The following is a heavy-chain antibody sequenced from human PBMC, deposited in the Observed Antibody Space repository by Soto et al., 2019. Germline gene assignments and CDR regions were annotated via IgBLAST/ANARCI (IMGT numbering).Heavy chain of an antibody. J-gene: IGHJ1*01. CDR2: ISSTTNYI. CDR1: GFTFTRYS. CDR3: ARHGGFCTTTRCHEYFQY. V-gene: IGHV3-21*06. Sequence: EVQLVESGGGLVKPGGSLRLSCAASGFTFTRYSMNWVRQAPGKGLEWVSSISSTTNYIYYGDSMKGRFTISRDNAKNSLYLEMNSLRAEDTAVYYCARHGGFCTTTRCHEYFQYWGQGALVTVTS. D-gene: IGHD2-2*01.